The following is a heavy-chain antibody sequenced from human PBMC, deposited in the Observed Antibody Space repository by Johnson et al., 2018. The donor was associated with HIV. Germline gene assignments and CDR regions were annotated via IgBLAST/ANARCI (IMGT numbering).Heavy chain of an antibody. CDR1: GFTFSSYW. CDR2: IKQDGSEK. D-gene: IGHD1-26*01. CDR3: AKGGYSGSYFGFDI. Sequence: VQLVESGGGLVQPGGSLRLSCAASGFTFSSYWMSWVRQAPGKGLEWVANIKQDGSEKYYVDSVKGRFTISRDNAKNSLYLQMDSLRAEDTAVYYCAKGGYSGSYFGFDIWGQGTLVTVSS. J-gene: IGHJ3*02. V-gene: IGHV3-7*03.